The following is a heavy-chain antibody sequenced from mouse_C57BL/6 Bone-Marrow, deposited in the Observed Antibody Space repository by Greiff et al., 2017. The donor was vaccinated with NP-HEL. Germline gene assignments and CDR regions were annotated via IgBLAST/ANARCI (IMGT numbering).Heavy chain of an antibody. CDR1: GYSITSGYY. D-gene: IGHD3-1*01. CDR3: ARGYPFAY. Sequence: EVQLQQSGPGLVKPSQSLSLTCSVTGYSITSGYYWNWIRQFPGNKLEWMGYISYDGSNNYNPTLKNQISITRDTSKNQFFLQLNSVTTEDTATYYCARGYPFAYWGQGTLVTVSA. J-gene: IGHJ3*01. CDR2: ISYDGSN. V-gene: IGHV3-6*01.